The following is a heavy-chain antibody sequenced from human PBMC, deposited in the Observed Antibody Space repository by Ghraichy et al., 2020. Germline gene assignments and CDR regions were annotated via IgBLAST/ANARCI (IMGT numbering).Heavy chain of an antibody. CDR2: VYTTGST. Sequence: SETMSLTCTVSGGSIYGYYWNWIRQPAGKGLEWIGRVYTTGSTNYNPSLRSRVTMSIDTSKSQISLKLNSVTAADTAVYYCARGVAAMSSYYGMDVWGQGSTVTVSS. D-gene: IGHD5-12*01. J-gene: IGHJ6*02. V-gene: IGHV4-4*07. CDR3: ARGVAAMSSYYGMDV. CDR1: GGSIYGYY.